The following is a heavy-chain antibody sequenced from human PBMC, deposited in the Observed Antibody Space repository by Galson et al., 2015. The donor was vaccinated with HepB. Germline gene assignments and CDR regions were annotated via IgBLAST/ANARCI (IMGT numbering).Heavy chain of an antibody. D-gene: IGHD3-22*01. J-gene: IGHJ4*02. CDR2: IYWDDVK. V-gene: IGHV2-5*02. CDR1: GFSLNTRGVG. CDR3: ARAVATYFYDSGGYYYFAS. Sequence: PALVKPTQNLTLTCTFSGFSLNTRGVGVGWIRQPPGKALEWLALIYWDDVKRYSPSLMPRLTVTKDTSENQVVLTLANLDPVDTATYYCARAVATYFYDSGGYYYFASWGQGTLVTVSS.